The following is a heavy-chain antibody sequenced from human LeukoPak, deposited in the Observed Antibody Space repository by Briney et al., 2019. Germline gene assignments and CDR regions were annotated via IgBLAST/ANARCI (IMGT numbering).Heavy chain of an antibody. J-gene: IGHJ4*02. D-gene: IGHD6-25*01. CDR3: AKARSGMTFDY. CDR1: GGSFSSYY. CDR2: IYTSGST. Sequence: PSETLSLTCAVYGGSFSSYYWSWIRQPAGKGLEWIGHIYTSGSTNYNPSLKSRVTMSVDTSKNQFSLKLSSVTAADTAVYYCAKARSGMTFDYWGQGTLVTVSS. V-gene: IGHV4-59*10.